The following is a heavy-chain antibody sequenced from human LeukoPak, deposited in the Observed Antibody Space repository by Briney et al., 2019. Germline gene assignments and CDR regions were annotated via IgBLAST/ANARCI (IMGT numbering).Heavy chain of an antibody. J-gene: IGHJ6*03. Sequence: ASVKVSCKASGYTFTNYGISWVRQAPGQGLEWMGWISAYNGNTNYAQKLQGRVTMTTDTSTSTAYMELRSLRSDDTAVYYCARDLITMIVVAGAMDVWGKGTTVTVSS. CDR3: ARDLITMIVVAGAMDV. CDR1: GYTFTNYG. D-gene: IGHD3-22*01. CDR2: ISAYNGNT. V-gene: IGHV1-18*01.